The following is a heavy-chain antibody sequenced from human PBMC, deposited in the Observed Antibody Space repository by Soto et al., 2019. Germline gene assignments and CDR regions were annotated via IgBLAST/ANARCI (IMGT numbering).Heavy chain of an antibody. CDR2: MSYDGNNK. CDR1: GFAFSDYA. Sequence: GESLKISCAASGFAFSDYAMHWVRRAPGKGLEWVAVMSYDGNNKYYVDSVKGRFTISRDNSKNTLYLQMNSLRAEDTAVYYCAKDRVITYYYNGMDVWGQGTTVTVSS. J-gene: IGHJ6*02. D-gene: IGHD3-16*01. CDR3: AKDRVITYYYNGMDV. V-gene: IGHV3-30*18.